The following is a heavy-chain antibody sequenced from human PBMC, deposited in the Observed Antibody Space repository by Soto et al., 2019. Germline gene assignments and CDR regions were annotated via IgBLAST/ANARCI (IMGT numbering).Heavy chain of an antibody. CDR1: GYTFTTYG. CDR2: ISADSGST. J-gene: IGHJ4*02. V-gene: IGHV1-18*01. Sequence: QVQLVQSGAEVKKPGASVKVSCKASGYTFTTYGISWVRQAPGQGLEWMGWISADSGSTKFAQKLQGRVTMTTDTSTTTAYMELRSLTSDDTAVYYCARDFTKSSSWPYYFDYWGQGTLVTVSS. D-gene: IGHD6-13*01. CDR3: ARDFTKSSSWPYYFDY.